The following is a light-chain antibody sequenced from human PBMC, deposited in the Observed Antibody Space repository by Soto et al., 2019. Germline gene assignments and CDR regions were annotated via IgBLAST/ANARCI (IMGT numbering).Light chain of an antibody. CDR2: GAS. CDR1: QNVARSN. J-gene: IGKJ2*03. CDR3: HQYGSSPPYS. V-gene: IGKV3-20*01. Sequence: EIVWTQSPDTLSLSPGERATLSCRATQNVARSNLAWYQHRPGQAPRLLISGASTRAADTPDRFSGSGSGAQFTLTISRLEPDEFAVYYCHQYGSSPPYSFGQGTRLEI.